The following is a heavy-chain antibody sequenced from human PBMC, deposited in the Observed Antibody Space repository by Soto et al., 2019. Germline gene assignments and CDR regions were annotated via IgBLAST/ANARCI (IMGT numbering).Heavy chain of an antibody. CDR2: IYYSGST. CDR1: GGSISSGGYY. Sequence: SETLSLTCTVSGGSISSGGYYLSWIRQHPGKGLEWIGYIYYSGSTYYNPSLKSRVTISVDTSKNQFSLKLSSVTAADTAVYYCARDCSSTSCYDYYYYGMDVWGQGTTVTVSS. CDR3: ARDCSSTSCYDYYYYGMDV. D-gene: IGHD2-2*01. V-gene: IGHV4-31*03. J-gene: IGHJ6*02.